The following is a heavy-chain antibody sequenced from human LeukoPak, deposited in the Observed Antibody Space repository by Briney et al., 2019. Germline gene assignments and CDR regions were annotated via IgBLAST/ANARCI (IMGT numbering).Heavy chain of an antibody. CDR1: GGTFSSYA. V-gene: IGHV1-69*13. CDR2: SIPIFGTA. Sequence: SVKVSCKASGGTFSSYAISWVRQAPGQGLEWMGRSIPIFGTANYAQKFQGRVTITADESKSTAYMELSGLRSEKTAVYYCGRASTIPYYYYYMDVWGKGTTVTVSS. J-gene: IGHJ6*03. CDR3: GRASTIPYYYYYMDV. D-gene: IGHD1-1*01.